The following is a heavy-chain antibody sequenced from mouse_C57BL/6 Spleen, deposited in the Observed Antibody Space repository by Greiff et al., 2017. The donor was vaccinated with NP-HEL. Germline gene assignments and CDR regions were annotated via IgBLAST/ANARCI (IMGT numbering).Heavy chain of an antibody. CDR2: IYPGDGET. CDR1: GYAFSSYW. V-gene: IGHV1-82*01. D-gene: IGHD1-2*01. J-gene: IGHJ2*01. Sequence: QVQLQQSGAELVKPGASVKLSCKASGYAFSSYWMHWVKQRPGQGLEWIGQIYPGDGETNYNEKFKDKATLTADKSSSTAYMQLSSLTSEDSAVYFCARSLFITTDLGLDDWGKGTTLTVSS. CDR3: ARSLFITTDLGLDD.